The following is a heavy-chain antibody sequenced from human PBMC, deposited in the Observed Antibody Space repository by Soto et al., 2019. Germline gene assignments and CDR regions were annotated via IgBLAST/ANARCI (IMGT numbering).Heavy chain of an antibody. D-gene: IGHD2-15*01. Sequence: GGSLRLSCTASGFTFGDYTMSWFRQAPGKGLEWIGFMKSRAYGETTEYAASVKGRFTISRDDSKNVAYLQMSSLKIEDTAVYYCTRDRVVVPAKYYFDYWGQGTLVTVSS. CDR1: GFTFGDYT. V-gene: IGHV3-49*03. CDR2: MKSRAYGETT. J-gene: IGHJ4*02. CDR3: TRDRVVVPAKYYFDY.